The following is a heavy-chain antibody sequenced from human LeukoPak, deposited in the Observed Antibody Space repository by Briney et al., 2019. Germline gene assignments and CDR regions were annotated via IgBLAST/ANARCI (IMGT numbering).Heavy chain of an antibody. Sequence: PSETLSLTCTVSGGSISDYYWSWIRQPPGKGLEWIAYISNSGSTNYNPSLKSRVTISVDTSKNQFSLKLSSVTAADTAVYYCAREPPLWLTMIVATGRGAFDIWGQGTMVTVSS. D-gene: IGHD3-22*01. V-gene: IGHV4-4*08. CDR1: GGSISDYY. J-gene: IGHJ3*02. CDR2: ISNSGST. CDR3: AREPPLWLTMIVATGRGAFDI.